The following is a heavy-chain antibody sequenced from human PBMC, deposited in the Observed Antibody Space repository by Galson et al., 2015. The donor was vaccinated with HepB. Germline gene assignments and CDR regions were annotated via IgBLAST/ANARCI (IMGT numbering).Heavy chain of an antibody. Sequence: SLRLSCAASGFTFSSYWMSWVRQAPGKGLEWVANIKQDGSEKYYVDSVKGRFTISRDNAKNSLYLQMNSLRAEDTAVYYCARDHAYEGDYYDSSHDYWGQGTLVTVSS. CDR3: ARDHAYEGDYYDSSHDY. D-gene: IGHD3-22*01. CDR1: GFTFSSYW. CDR2: IKQDGSEK. J-gene: IGHJ4*02. V-gene: IGHV3-7*03.